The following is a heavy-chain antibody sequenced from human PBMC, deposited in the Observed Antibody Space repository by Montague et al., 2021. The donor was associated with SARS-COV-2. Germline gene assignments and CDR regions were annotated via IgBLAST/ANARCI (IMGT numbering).Heavy chain of an antibody. D-gene: IGHD2-2*01. J-gene: IGHJ6*03. CDR2: INHSGST. Sequence: SETLSLTCAVYGGSFSDYYWSWIRQPPGKGQEWIGEINHSGSTNYNPSLKRRVTISVDTSKNQFSLKLSSVTAADTAVYYCARFLRRVVPAATGHWEKNYYDCYLDVWGQGTTVTVSS. CDR3: ARFLRRVVPAATGHWEKNYYDCYLDV. V-gene: IGHV4-34*01. CDR1: GGSFSDYY.